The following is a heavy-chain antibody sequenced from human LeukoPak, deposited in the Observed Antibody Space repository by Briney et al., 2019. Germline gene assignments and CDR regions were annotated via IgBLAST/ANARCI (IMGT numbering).Heavy chain of an antibody. CDR3: ARVGGSGSYPFDY. CDR2: IYYSGST. D-gene: IGHD3-10*01. Sequence: PSQTLSLTCTVSGGSISSGDYYWGWIRQPPGKGLEWIGYIYYSGSTYYNPSLKSRVTISVDTPKNQFSLKLSSVTAADTAVYYCARVGGSGSYPFDYWGQGTLVTVSS. CDR1: GGSISSGDYY. J-gene: IGHJ4*02. V-gene: IGHV4-30-4*01.